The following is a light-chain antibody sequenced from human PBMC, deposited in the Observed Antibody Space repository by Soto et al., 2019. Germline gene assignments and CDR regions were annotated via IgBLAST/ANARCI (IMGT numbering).Light chain of an antibody. CDR1: SSDVGGYNF. CDR2: EVS. CDR3: SSYARSRTPYV. V-gene: IGLV2-14*01. Sequence: QSALTQPASVSGSPGQSITISCTGTSSDVGGYNFVSWYQQHPGKAPKVMIYEVSSRPSGVSNRFSGSKSGNTASLTISGLQAEDEAHYYSSSYARSRTPYVFGNGTKVTV. J-gene: IGLJ1*01.